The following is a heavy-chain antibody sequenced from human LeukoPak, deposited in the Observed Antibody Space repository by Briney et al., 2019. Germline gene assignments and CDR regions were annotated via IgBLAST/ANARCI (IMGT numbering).Heavy chain of an antibody. J-gene: IGHJ4*02. D-gene: IGHD6-19*01. V-gene: IGHV3-48*03. CDR1: GFTFSSYE. Sequence: GGSLRLSCAASGFTFSSYEMNWVRQAPGKGLELVSYISSSGSTIYYADSVKGRFTISRDNAKNSLYLQMNSLRAEDTAVYYCARGDHIAVAGMGDYWGQGTLVTVSS. CDR3: ARGDHIAVAGMGDY. CDR2: ISSSGSTI.